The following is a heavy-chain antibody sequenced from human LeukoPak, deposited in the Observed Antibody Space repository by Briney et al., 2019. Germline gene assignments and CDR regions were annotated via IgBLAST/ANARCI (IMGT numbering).Heavy chain of an antibody. CDR2: IYHSGST. J-gene: IGHJ4*02. CDR3: ARDLTSSVTTFDY. CDR1: GYSINSGYY. D-gene: IGHD4-17*01. V-gene: IGHV4-38-2*02. Sequence: SETLSLTCTVSGYSINSGYYWGWIRQPPGNGLEWIGSIYHSGSTYYNPSLKSRVTISVDTSKNQFSLKLSSVTAADTAVYYCARDLTSSVTTFDYWGQGTLVTVSS.